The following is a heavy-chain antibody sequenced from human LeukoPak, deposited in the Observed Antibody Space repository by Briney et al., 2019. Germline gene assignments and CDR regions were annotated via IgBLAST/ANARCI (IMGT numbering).Heavy chain of an antibody. Sequence: GGSLRLSCEASGFTFSSHCMSWVRQAPGKGLEWVANIKQDGSEKYYVDSVKGRFTISRDNAKNSLYLQMSILRAADTAVYYCARVRIAVAVSAFDIWGQRTMVTVSS. J-gene: IGHJ3*02. D-gene: IGHD6-19*01. CDR3: ARVRIAVAVSAFDI. CDR2: IKQDGSEK. V-gene: IGHV3-7*01. CDR1: GFTFSSHC.